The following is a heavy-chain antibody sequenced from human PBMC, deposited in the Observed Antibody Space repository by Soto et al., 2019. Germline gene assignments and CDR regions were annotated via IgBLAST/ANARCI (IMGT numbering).Heavy chain of an antibody. CDR1: GYSFTSYW. CDR3: ARLSVGATRGSYYYYGMDV. V-gene: IGHV5-51*01. Sequence: GESLKISCKGSGYSFTSYWIGWVRQMPGKGLEWMGIIYPGDSDTRYSPSFQGQVTISADKSISTAYLQWSSLKASDTAMYYCARLSVGATRGSYYYYGMDVWGQGTTVTVSS. J-gene: IGHJ6*02. D-gene: IGHD1-26*01. CDR2: IYPGDSDT.